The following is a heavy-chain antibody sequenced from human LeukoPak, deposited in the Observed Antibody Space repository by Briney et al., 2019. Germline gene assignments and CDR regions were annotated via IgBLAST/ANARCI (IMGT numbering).Heavy chain of an antibody. CDR2: IASDGSST. J-gene: IGHJ4*02. CDR3: ARGRPHGNDY. CDR1: GFTFSSYW. D-gene: IGHD4-23*01. V-gene: IGHV3-74*01. Sequence: GGSLRLSCAAAGFTFSSYWMNWVRQAPGKGLVWVSRIASDGSSTTYADPVKGRFSISRDNAKNTLYLQMNSLRVEDTAVYYCARGRPHGNDYWGQGTLVTVSS.